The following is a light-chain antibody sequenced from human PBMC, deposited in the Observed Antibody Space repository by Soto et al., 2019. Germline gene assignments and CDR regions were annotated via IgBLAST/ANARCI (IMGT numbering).Light chain of an antibody. CDR1: QSVSSN. CDR2: DAS. Sequence: EIVLTHSPATLSFSPVERAALSCRASQSVSSNLAWYQQKPGQAPRLLIYDASNRATGIPARFSGSGSGTDFTLTISSLEPDDFAVYYCQQRYNWPVAFGPGTKVDIK. CDR3: QQRYNWPVA. J-gene: IGKJ3*01. V-gene: IGKV3-11*01.